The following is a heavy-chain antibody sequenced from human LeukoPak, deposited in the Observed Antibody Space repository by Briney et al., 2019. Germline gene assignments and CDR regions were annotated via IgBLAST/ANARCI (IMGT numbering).Heavy chain of an antibody. CDR2: IYTSGST. CDR1: GGSISSYY. V-gene: IGHV4-4*07. J-gene: IGHJ4*02. Sequence: SETLSLTCTVSGGSISSYYWNWIRQPAGKGLEWIGRIYTSGSTNYNPSLKSRVTISVDTSKNQFSLKLSSVTAADTAVYYCAREGDYYDTSGTLDYWGQGTLVTVSS. D-gene: IGHD3-22*01. CDR3: AREGDYYDTSGTLDY.